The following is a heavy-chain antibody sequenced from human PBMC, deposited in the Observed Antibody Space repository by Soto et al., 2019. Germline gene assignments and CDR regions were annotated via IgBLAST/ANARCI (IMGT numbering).Heavy chain of an antibody. CDR3: MDPPFPS. CDR1: GFTFTNYA. CDR2: VSASGRET. V-gene: IGHV3-23*01. J-gene: IGHJ5*02. Sequence: EVQLLESGGGLVQPGGSLRLSCAASGFTFTNYAMSWVRQAPGKGLEWVSTVSASGRETYYADSVKGRFTISRDNSRNTVHLQMSSLRVEDTARYYCMDPPFPSWGQGTLVTVSS.